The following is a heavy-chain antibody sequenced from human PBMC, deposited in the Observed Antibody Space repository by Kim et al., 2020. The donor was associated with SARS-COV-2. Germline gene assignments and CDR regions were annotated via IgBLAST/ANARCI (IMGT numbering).Heavy chain of an antibody. CDR2: ISSSGSTI. Sequence: GGSLRLSCAASGFTFSDYYMSWIRQAPGKGLEWVSYISSSGSTIYYADSVKGRFTISRDNAKNSLYLQMNSLRAEDTAVYYCARVGQYVWFGELLFHFDYWGQGTLVTVSS. CDR1: GFTFSDYY. D-gene: IGHD3-10*01. CDR3: ARVGQYVWFGELLFHFDY. J-gene: IGHJ4*02. V-gene: IGHV3-11*04.